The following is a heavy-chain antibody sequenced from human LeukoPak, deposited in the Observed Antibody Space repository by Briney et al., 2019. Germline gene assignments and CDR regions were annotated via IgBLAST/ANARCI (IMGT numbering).Heavy chain of an antibody. J-gene: IGHJ4*02. CDR1: GNAFSSYG. CDR2: VGPYNRKT. D-gene: IGHD1-7*01. V-gene: IGHV1-18*01. CDR3: ARGAPRGVWNFYFDY. Sequence: ASVKVSRKASGNAFSSYGIGWVRQAPGQGLEWMGWVGPYNRKTKYSQKFQGRVTMTTDTSTNTAYLELRTLRSDDTAVYYCARGAPRGVWNFYFDYWGQGTLVTVS.